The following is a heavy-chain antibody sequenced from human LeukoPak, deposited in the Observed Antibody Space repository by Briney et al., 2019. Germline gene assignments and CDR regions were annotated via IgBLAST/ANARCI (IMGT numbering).Heavy chain of an antibody. Sequence: HAGGSLRLSCAASGLSFSSFAMSWVRQGPARGLEWVSRSRNYADSVKGRFTISRDNAKNTLYLQMNSLRAEDTAVYYCASASSHRIAAGGDYWGQGTLVTVSS. J-gene: IGHJ4*02. V-gene: IGHV3-74*01. CDR1: GLSFSSFA. CDR2: SR. CDR3: ASASSHRIAAGGDY. D-gene: IGHD6-13*01.